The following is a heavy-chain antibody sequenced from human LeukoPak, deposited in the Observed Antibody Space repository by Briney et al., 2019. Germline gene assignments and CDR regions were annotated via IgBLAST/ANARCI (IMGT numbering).Heavy chain of an antibody. J-gene: IGHJ4*02. Sequence: GRSLRLSCAASGFTFSSYAMHWVRQAPGKGLEWVAVISYDGSNKYYADSVEGRFTISRDNSKNTLYLQMNSLRAEDTAVYYCARDGGYGSGSYYPYYFDYWGQGTLVTVSS. V-gene: IGHV3-30-3*01. CDR2: ISYDGSNK. D-gene: IGHD3-10*01. CDR3: ARDGGYGSGSYYPYYFDY. CDR1: GFTFSSYA.